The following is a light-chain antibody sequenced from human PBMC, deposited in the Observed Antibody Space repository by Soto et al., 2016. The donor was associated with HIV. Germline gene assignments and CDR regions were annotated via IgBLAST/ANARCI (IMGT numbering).Light chain of an antibody. CDR3: QQSSRTPRT. CDR2: DAS. V-gene: IGKV1-39*01. Sequence: DIQMTQSPSSLSLSIGDRVSITCRASQSISTYLHWYQQKPGRAPKLLIYDASSLQSGVPSRFSGRGSGTDFTLTISDLQHEDLATYYCQQSSRTPRTFGPRDQGG. J-gene: IGKJ1*01. CDR1: QSISTY.